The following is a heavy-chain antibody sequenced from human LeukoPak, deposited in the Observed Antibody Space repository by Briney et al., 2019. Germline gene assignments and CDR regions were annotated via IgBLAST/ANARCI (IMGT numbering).Heavy chain of an antibody. D-gene: IGHD2-2*01. CDR2: IYPDDSDT. CDR3: ARQLGYCSSTSCLYGMDV. CDR1: GYSFTSYW. J-gene: IGHJ6*02. V-gene: IGHV5-51*01. Sequence: GESLKISCKASGYSFTSYWIGWVRQMPGKGLEWMGIIYPDDSDTRYSPSFQGQVTVSADKSITTAYLQWSSLKASDTAMYYCARQLGYCSSTSCLYGMDVWGQGTTVTVSS.